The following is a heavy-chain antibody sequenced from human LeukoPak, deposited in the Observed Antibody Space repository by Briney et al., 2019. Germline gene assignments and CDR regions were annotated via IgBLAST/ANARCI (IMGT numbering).Heavy chain of an antibody. CDR3: ARDPYSNYFDY. CDR2: INPNNGGT. CDR1: GYTFTGYY. V-gene: IGHV1-2*02. J-gene: IGHJ4*02. Sequence: ASVKVSCKASGYTFTGYYMHWVRQAPGQGLEWMGWINPNNGGTNYAQEFQGRVTMTRDTSISTAYMELNRLRSDDTAVYYCARDPYSNYFDYWGQGTLVTVSS. D-gene: IGHD5-18*01.